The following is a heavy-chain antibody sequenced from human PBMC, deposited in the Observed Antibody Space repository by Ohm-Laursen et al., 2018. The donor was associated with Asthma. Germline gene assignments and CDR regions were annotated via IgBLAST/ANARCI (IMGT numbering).Heavy chain of an antibody. CDR2: ISSSGSTI. CDR3: ARGFYYDSSGHKALDY. V-gene: IGHV3-11*01. CDR1: GFTFSDYY. Sequence: LRLSCAAAGFTFSDYYMSWIRQAPGKGLEWVSYISSSGSTIYYADSVKGRFTISRDNAKNSLYLQMNSLRAEDTAVYYCARGFYYDSSGHKALDYWGQGTLVTVSS. D-gene: IGHD3-22*01. J-gene: IGHJ4*02.